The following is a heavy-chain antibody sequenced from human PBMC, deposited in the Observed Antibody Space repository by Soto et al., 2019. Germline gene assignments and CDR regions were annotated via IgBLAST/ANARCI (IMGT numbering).Heavy chain of an antibody. V-gene: IGHV1-2*02. CDR2: INPNSGCT. J-gene: IGHJ4*02. CDR3: ARNYDSSGYYYYY. Sequence: QVPLVQSGAEVKKPGASVKVSCKASGYTFTGYYMHWVRQAPGQGLEWMGWINPNSGCTNYAQKFQGRVTMTRDTSISNAYMELSSLRSDYTAVYYCARNYDSSGYYYYYWGQGTLVTV. CDR1: GYTFTGYY. D-gene: IGHD3-22*01.